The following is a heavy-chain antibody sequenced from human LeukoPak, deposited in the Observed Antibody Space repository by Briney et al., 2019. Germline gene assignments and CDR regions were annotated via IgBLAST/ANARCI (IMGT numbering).Heavy chain of an antibody. CDR3: ARDFRVAGPEYFQH. J-gene: IGHJ1*01. V-gene: IGHV3-30*04. CDR2: ISYDGSNK. CDR1: GFTFSSYA. Sequence: GGSLRLSCAASGFTFSSYAMHWVRQAPGKGLEWVAVISYDGSNKYYADSVKGRFTISRDNSKNTLYLQMNSQRAEDTAVYYCARDFRVAGPEYFQHWGQGTLVTVSS. D-gene: IGHD6-19*01.